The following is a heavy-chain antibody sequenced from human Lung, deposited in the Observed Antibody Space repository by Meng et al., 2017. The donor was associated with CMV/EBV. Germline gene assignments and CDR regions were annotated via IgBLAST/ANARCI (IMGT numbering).Heavy chain of an antibody. CDR1: GFTFIDYY. CDR2: ISGSGSNV. Sequence: SCAASGFTFIDYYMGWIRQAPGKGLEWVSYISGSGSNVYYADSVKGRFTISRDNAKNSLYLQMNSLRAEDTAVYYCARLYREVDYWGQGTLVTVSS. D-gene: IGHD4-11*01. V-gene: IGHV3-11*01. J-gene: IGHJ4*02. CDR3: ARLYREVDY.